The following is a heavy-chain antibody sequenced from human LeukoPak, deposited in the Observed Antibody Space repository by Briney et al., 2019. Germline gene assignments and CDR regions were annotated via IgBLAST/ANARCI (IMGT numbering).Heavy chain of an antibody. CDR1: GFTFSRYD. CDR3: AKDGTDYVWETYFGGLNLDY. D-gene: IGHD3-16*01. Sequence: GGSLRLSCAASGFTFSRYDMHWVRQAPGKGLEWVAVISYDGSNKYYADSVKGRFTISRDNSKNTLYLQMNSLRAEDSAVFYCAKDGTDYVWETYFGGLNLDYWGQGTLVTVSS. CDR2: ISYDGSNK. V-gene: IGHV3-30*18. J-gene: IGHJ4*02.